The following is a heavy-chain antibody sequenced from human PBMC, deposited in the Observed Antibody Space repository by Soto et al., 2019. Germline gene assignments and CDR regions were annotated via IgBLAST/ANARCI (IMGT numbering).Heavy chain of an antibody. V-gene: IGHV3-21*01. CDR1: EFTFRSYS. Sequence: PGRSRRVSCVASEFTFRSYSMNWVRQAPGKGLEWVSSISSSSSYIYYADSVKGRFTISRDNPKNSLYLQMNSLRAEDTAVYYCARLVFLWMGAHQDSLPW. D-gene: IGHD3-10*01. CDR2: ISSSSSYI. CDR3: ARLVFLWMGAHQDSLP. J-gene: IGHJ5*02.